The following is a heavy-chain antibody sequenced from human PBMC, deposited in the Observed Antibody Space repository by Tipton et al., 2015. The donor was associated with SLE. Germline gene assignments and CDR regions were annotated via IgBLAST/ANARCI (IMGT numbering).Heavy chain of an antibody. CDR2: ITSAGSYI. V-gene: IGHV3-21*01. D-gene: IGHD5-12*01. J-gene: IGHJ6*02. Sequence: SLRLSCAGSGFTFSDYTLNWVRQAPGKGLEWVSSITSAGSYISYADSVNGRFTISRDNAKNSLYLQMNNLRAEDTAVYYCARVDGGYNSRLHVYFYYGLDVWGQGTTVTVSS. CDR3: ARVDGGYNSRLHVYFYYGLDV. CDR1: GFTFSDYT.